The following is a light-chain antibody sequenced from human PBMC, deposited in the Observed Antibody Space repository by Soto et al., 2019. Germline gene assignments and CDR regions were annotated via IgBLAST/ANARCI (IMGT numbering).Light chain of an antibody. CDR3: SSYASTSTAV. Sequence: QSALTQPASVSGSPGQSITISCTGTSSDVGAYNYVSWCQQHPGKAPKLMIYEVNSRPSGVSNRFSGSKSGITASLTISGLQAEDEADYYCSSYASTSTAVFGTGTKVTAL. J-gene: IGLJ1*01. V-gene: IGLV2-14*01. CDR1: SSDVGAYNY. CDR2: EVN.